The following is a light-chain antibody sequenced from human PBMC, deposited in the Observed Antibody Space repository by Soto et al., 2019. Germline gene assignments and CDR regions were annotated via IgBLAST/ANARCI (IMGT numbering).Light chain of an antibody. Sequence: QSVLTQPASVSGSPGQSITISCTGTSSDVGGYNYVSWYQQHPGKAPKLMIYDVSNRPSGVSNRFSGSKSGNTASLTISGLQAEDEADYYCSSYTSSSTLYVSGTGTKVNV. J-gene: IGLJ1*01. CDR1: SSDVGGYNY. V-gene: IGLV2-14*01. CDR3: SSYTSSSTLYV. CDR2: DVS.